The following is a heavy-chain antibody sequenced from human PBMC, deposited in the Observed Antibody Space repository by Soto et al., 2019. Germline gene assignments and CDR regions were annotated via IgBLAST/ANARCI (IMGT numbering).Heavy chain of an antibody. CDR3: ARERLPIRSGYYYYGMDV. D-gene: IGHD4-17*01. CDR1: GYTFTSFG. Sequence: ASVKVSCKASGYTFTSFGYSWVRQAPEQGLEWMGWISAYSGNTNYAQKLQGRVTMTTDTSTSTAYMELRSLRSDDTAVYYCARERLPIRSGYYYYGMDVWGQGTTVTVSS. CDR2: ISAYSGNT. V-gene: IGHV1-18*01. J-gene: IGHJ6*02.